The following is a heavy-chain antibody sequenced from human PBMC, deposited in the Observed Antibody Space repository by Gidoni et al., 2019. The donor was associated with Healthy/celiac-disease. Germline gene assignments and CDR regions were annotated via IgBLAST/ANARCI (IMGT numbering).Heavy chain of an antibody. Sequence: QVQLVQSGAEVKKPGSSVKVSCKASAGTFSSYAISWVRQAPGQGLEWMGGLIPICGTANYAQKFQGRVTITADESTSTAYMELRSLRSEDTAVYYWARDPWDSSGYYYYYYGMDVWGQGTTVTVSS. CDR3: ARDPWDSSGYYYYYYGMDV. CDR1: AGTFSSYA. CDR2: LIPICGTA. V-gene: IGHV1-69*01. J-gene: IGHJ6*02. D-gene: IGHD3-22*01.